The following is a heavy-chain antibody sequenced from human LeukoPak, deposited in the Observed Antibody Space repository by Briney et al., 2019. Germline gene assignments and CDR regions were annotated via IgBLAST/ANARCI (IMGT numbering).Heavy chain of an antibody. CDR1: GGSISSYY. J-gene: IGHJ6*02. CDR2: IYYSGST. CDR3: ARHLYGSGSGYYGMDV. D-gene: IGHD3-10*01. V-gene: IGHV4-59*08. Sequence: SETLSLACTVSGGSISSYYWSWIRQPPGKGLEWIGYIYYSGSTNYNPSLKSRVTISVDTSKNQFSLKLSSVTAADTAVYYCARHLYGSGSGYYGMDVWGQGTTVTVSS.